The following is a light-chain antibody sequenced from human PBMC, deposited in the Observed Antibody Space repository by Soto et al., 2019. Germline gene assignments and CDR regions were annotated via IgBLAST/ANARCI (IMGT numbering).Light chain of an antibody. CDR1: QSMNSY. CDR2: GVS. J-gene: IGKJ5*01. V-gene: IGKV3-11*02. CDR3: QQRSDWPPIT. Sequence: ENVLTQSPGTLSLSPGERATLSCRASQSMNSYLAWYQQKPGQAPRLLIYGVSNRATGIPARFSGSGSGRDFTLTISGVEPEDFAVYYCQQRSDWPPITFGQGTRLEIK.